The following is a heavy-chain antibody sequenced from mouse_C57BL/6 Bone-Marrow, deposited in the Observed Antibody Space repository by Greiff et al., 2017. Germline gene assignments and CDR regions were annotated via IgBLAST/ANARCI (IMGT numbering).Heavy chain of an antibody. CDR1: GFTFSSYA. Sequence: EVKLMESGGGLVKPGGSLKLSCAASGFTFSSYAMSWVRQTPEKRLEWVATISDGGSYTYYPDNVKGRFTISRDNAKNNLYLQMSHLKSEDTAMYYCARWAFITTVVAFDYWGQGTTLTVSS. D-gene: IGHD1-1*01. J-gene: IGHJ2*01. CDR2: ISDGGSYT. V-gene: IGHV5-4*03. CDR3: ARWAFITTVVAFDY.